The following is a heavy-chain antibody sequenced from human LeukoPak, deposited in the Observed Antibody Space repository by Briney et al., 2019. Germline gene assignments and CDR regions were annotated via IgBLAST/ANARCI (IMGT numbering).Heavy chain of an antibody. V-gene: IGHV3-30*04. Sequence: GGSLRLSCAASGFTFSSYAMHWVRQAPGKGLGWVAVISYDGSNKYYADSVKGRFTISRDNSKNTLYLQMNSLRAEDTAVYYCARDVPLRYFDWPKNWFDPWGQGTLVTVSS. CDR2: ISYDGSNK. D-gene: IGHD3-9*01. CDR1: GFTFSSYA. CDR3: ARDVPLRYFDWPKNWFDP. J-gene: IGHJ5*02.